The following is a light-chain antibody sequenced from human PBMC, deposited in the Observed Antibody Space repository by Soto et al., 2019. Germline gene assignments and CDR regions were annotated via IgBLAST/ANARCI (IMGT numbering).Light chain of an antibody. CDR2: GSD. Sequence: QLVLTQPPSVSGTPGQRVIISCSGSTSNIGANPMNWYQQLPGTAPKLLIYGSDRRPSGVPDRFSGSKSATSASLAISGLQSADEADYYCASWDDSQSGFGLFGGGTKLTVL. CDR1: TSNIGANP. CDR3: ASWDDSQSGFGL. J-gene: IGLJ3*02. V-gene: IGLV1-44*01.